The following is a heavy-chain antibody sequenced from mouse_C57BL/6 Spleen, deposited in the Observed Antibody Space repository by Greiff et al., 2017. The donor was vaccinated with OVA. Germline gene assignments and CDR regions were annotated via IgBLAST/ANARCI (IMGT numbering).Heavy chain of an antibody. CDR1: GFTFSNYW. V-gene: IGHV6-3*01. D-gene: IGHD4-1*01. J-gene: IGHJ2*01. CDR3: PLGRGNFDY. Sequence: EVKLEESGGGLVQPGGPLKLSCVASGFTFSNYWMNWVRQSPEKGLEWVAQIRLKSDNYATHYAESVKGRFTISRDDSKSSVYLQMNNLRAEDTGIYYCPLGRGNFDYWGQGTTLTVSS. CDR2: IRLKSDNYAT.